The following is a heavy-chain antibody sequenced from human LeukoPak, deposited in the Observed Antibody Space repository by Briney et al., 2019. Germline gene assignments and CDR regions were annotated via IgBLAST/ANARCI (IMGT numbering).Heavy chain of an antibody. V-gene: IGHV4-59*01. CDR2: IYYSGST. Sequence: SETLSLTCTVSGGSISSYYWSWIRQPPGKGLEGIGYIYYSGSTNYNPSLKSRVTISVDTSKNQFSLKLSSVTAADTAVYYCAIMTYYDFWSGYSGGGAFDIWGQGTMVTVSS. CDR1: GGSISSYY. CDR3: AIMTYYDFWSGYSGGGAFDI. D-gene: IGHD3-3*01. J-gene: IGHJ3*02.